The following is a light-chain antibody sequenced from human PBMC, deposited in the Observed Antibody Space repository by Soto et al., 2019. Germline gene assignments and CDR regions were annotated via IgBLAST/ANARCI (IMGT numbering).Light chain of an antibody. V-gene: IGKV3-15*01. J-gene: IGKJ2*01. CDR3: QHWPT. CDR1: QSVSSN. CDR2: GAS. Sequence: EIVMTQSPATLSVSPGERATLSCRASQSVSSNLAWYQQKPGQAPRLLIYGASTRATGIPARFSGSGSGTEFTLTISSLQSEDFAVYYCQHWPTFGQGTKLEIK.